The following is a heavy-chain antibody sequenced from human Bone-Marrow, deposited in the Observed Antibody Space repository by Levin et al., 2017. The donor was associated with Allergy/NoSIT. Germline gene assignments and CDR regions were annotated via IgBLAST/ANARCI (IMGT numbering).Heavy chain of an antibody. D-gene: IGHD1-1*01. J-gene: IGHJ4*02. CDR3: ARERTGPLRERFEF. V-gene: IGHV4-61*01. Sequence: SETLSLTCSVSGGSVSSGSFYWSWIRQPPGKGLEWIGYVYHNGDTRYIPSLKSRVTISLDKSQNQFSLKLNSVTAADTAVYYCARERTGPLRERFEFWGQGALVIVSS. CDR1: GGSVSSGSFY. CDR2: VYHNGDT.